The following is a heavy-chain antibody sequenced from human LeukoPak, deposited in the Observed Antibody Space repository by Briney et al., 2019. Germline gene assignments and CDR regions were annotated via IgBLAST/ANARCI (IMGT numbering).Heavy chain of an antibody. Sequence: GGSLRLSCAASGFTFSSYGMHWVRQAPGKGLEWVSAISGSGGSTYYADSVKGRFTISRDNSKNTLYLQMNSLRAEDTAVYYCAKEVRGVIVDWFDPWGQGTLVIVSA. D-gene: IGHD3-10*01. CDR1: GFTFSSYG. CDR3: AKEVRGVIVDWFDP. CDR2: ISGSGGST. J-gene: IGHJ5*02. V-gene: IGHV3-23*01.